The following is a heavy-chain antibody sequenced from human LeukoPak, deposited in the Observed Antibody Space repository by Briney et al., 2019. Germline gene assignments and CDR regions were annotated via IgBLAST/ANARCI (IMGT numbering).Heavy chain of an antibody. Sequence: SGTLSLTCAVSGVSISSSDWWTWVRQTPGMGLEWLGEIHHSGTTNYNPSLKSRVVISVDKSKNQFSLRLKSVTAADTAMYYCARMIPATPDYFDCWGQGTLITVSS. CDR2: IHHSGTT. V-gene: IGHV4-4*02. CDR3: ARMIPATPDYFDC. CDR1: GVSISSSDW. J-gene: IGHJ4*02. D-gene: IGHD2-15*01.